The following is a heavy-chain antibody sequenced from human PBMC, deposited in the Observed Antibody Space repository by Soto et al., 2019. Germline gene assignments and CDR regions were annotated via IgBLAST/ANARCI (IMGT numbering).Heavy chain of an antibody. CDR2: ISENGVNK. CDR3: ARRLTKTVSALGY. J-gene: IGHJ4*02. Sequence: RGSLLLSCSSSVFTFTSFAIDWVRQAPGKGLEWVAVISENGVNKYSAESVRGRFVISRDNSKNTVELEMNSLRPEDTAIYFCARRLTKTVSALGYWGQGTLVTVSS. V-gene: IGHV3-30*09. CDR1: VFTFTSFA. D-gene: IGHD2-8*01.